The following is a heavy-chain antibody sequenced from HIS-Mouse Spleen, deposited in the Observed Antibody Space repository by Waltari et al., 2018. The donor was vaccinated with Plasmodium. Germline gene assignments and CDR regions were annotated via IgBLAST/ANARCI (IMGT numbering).Heavy chain of an antibody. CDR3: AKEVLGYYDFWSRPDY. D-gene: IGHD3-3*01. CDR1: GFTFSSYG. J-gene: IGHJ4*02. Sequence: QVQLVESGGGVVQPGRSLRLSCAASGFTFSSYGMHWVRQAPGKGLEWLAVISHDVSNKYYADSVKGRFTISRDNSKNTLYLQMNSPRAEDTAVYYWAKEVLGYYDFWSRPDYWGQGTLVTVSS. V-gene: IGHV3-30*18. CDR2: ISHDVSNK.